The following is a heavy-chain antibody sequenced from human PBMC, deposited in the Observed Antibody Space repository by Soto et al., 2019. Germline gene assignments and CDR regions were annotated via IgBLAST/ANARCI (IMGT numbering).Heavy chain of an antibody. V-gene: IGHV4-31*03. J-gene: IGHJ6*03. D-gene: IGHD1-26*01. CDR3: ATFKKGDYYYMDV. CDR1: GGSLSSGAYY. Sequence: QVQLQESGPGLVKPSQTLSLTCTVSGGSLSSGAYYWNWIRQHPGKGLEWIGYLYYSGSTYYNPSLKSRVTISGDTSKNQFSLKLSSVTAADTGVYYFATFKKGDYYYMDVWGKGTTVTVSS. CDR2: LYYSGST.